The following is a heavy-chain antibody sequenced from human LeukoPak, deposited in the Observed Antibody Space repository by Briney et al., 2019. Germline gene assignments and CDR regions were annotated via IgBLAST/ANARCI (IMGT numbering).Heavy chain of an antibody. J-gene: IGHJ4*02. V-gene: IGHV1-2*02. D-gene: IGHD3-22*01. CDR1: GYTFTGYN. Sequence: ASVKVSCKASGYTFTGYNMHWVRQAPGQGLEWMGWINVHTGVAHYAQKFHGRVTMTRDTSISTAYMELSRLRSDDTAVFYYARTHYDSSAYYSPAGYWGQGALVTVSS. CDR3: ARTHYDSSAYYSPAGY. CDR2: INVHTGVA.